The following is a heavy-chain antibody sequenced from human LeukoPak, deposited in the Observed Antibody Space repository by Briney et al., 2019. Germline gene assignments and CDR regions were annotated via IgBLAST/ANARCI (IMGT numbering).Heavy chain of an antibody. Sequence: SETLSLTCTVSGGSISSYYWSWIRQPPGKGLEWIGYIYHSGSTNYNPSLKSRVTISVDTSKNQFSLKLSSVTAADTAVYYCARLPIVGAVFDYWGQGTLVTVSS. CDR3: ARLPIVGAVFDY. CDR2: IYHSGST. J-gene: IGHJ4*02. CDR1: GGSISSYY. V-gene: IGHV4-59*08. D-gene: IGHD1-26*01.